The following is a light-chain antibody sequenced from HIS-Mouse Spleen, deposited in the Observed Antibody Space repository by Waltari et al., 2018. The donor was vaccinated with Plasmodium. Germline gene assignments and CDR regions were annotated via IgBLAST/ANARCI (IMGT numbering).Light chain of an antibody. CDR3: LQHNSYPRT. CDR2: AAS. J-gene: IGKJ1*01. CDR1: QSISSY. V-gene: IGKV1-39*01. Sequence: DIQMTQSPSSLSASVGDRVTITCRASQSISSYLNWYQQKPGKAPKLLIYAASSLQSGVPSRFSGSGSGTDFTLTISSLQPEYFATYYCLQHNSYPRTFGQGTKVEIK.